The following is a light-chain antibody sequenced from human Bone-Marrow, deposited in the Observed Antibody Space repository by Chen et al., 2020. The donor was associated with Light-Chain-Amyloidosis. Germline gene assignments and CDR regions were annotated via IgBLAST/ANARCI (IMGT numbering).Light chain of an antibody. V-gene: IGLV3-21*02. CDR2: DDS. CDR1: NIGSTS. CDR3: QVWDRSSDRPV. Sequence: SYVLTQPSSVSVAPGQTATIACGGNNIGSTSVHWYQRTPGQAPLLVVYDDSDRPSGIPERLSGSNSGNTGTLTISRVEAGDEADYYCQVWDRSSDRPVFGGGTKLTVL. J-gene: IGLJ3*02.